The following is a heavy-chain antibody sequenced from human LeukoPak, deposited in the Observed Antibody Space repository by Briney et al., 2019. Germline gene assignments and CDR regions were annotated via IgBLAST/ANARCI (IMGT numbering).Heavy chain of an antibody. V-gene: IGHV3-11*04. CDR1: GFTFSDYY. Sequence: GGSLRLSCAASGFTFSDYYMSWIRQAPGKGLEWVSYISSSSSTIYYADSVKGRFTISRDNAKNSLYLQMNSLRAEDTAVYYCVQSSGYYYLGAFDIWGQGTMVTVSS. J-gene: IGHJ3*02. CDR3: VQSSGYYYLGAFDI. D-gene: IGHD3-22*01. CDR2: ISSSSSTI.